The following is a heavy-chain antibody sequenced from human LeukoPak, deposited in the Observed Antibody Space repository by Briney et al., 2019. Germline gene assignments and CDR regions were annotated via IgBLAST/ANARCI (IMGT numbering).Heavy chain of an antibody. D-gene: IGHD3-16*01. CDR1: NGSFSGYY. Sequence: PSETLSLTCAVYNGSFSGYYWSWIRQSPEKGLEWIREVNHGGDTNYNPSLRGRVTISLDTSKNHFSLKLRSVTAADTAIYNCARAAWNGGGGFDPWGQGTLVTVSS. CDR2: VNHGGDT. V-gene: IGHV4-34*01. J-gene: IGHJ5*02. CDR3: ARAAWNGGGGFDP.